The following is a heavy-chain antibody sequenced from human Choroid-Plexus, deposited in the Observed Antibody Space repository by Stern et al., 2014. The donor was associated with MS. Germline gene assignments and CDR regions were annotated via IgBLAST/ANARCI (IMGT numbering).Heavy chain of an antibody. J-gene: IGHJ4*02. CDR1: GFVFSRYA. CDR3: AKGGSGSYLD. V-gene: IGHV3-30*04. CDR2: NSYDGRDK. D-gene: IGHD1-26*01. Sequence: VQLVESGGGVVQPGRSLRLSCAASGFVFSRYALHWVRQAPGKGPEWVALNSYDGRDKYYPDSVKGRFTVSRDNSNNTVDLEMNSLRLEDTAVYYCAKGGSGSYLDWGQGSLVTVSS.